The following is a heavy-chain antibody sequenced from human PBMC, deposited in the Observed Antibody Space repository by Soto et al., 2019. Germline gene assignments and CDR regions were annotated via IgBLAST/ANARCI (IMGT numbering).Heavy chain of an antibody. Sequence: GGSLRLSCVASGFSLTNSAVSLVRQAPGKGLEWVSSLSVTGDSAFYSDSVKGRFTISRDISKSTLYLQMSSLRAEDTAVYYCAMNGCFFSSYCHYQYLEAVWGKGTTVTVS. J-gene: IGHJ6*03. V-gene: IGHV3-23*01. CDR2: LSVTGDSA. D-gene: IGHD3-9*01. CDR3: AMNGCFFSSYCHYQYLEAV. CDR1: GFSLTNSA.